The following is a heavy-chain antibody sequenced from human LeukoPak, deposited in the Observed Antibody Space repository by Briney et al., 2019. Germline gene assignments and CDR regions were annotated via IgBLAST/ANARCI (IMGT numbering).Heavy chain of an antibody. Sequence: GGALRLSCAASGFTFSSYAMSWVRQAPGKGLEWVSTISGSGGNTYYADSVKGRFTISRDNSKNTLYLQMSSLRAEDTAVYYCAKGSYYYDSADYFDYWGQGTLVTVSS. CDR1: GFTFSSYA. CDR2: ISGSGGNT. V-gene: IGHV3-23*01. D-gene: IGHD3-16*01. CDR3: AKGSYYYDSADYFDY. J-gene: IGHJ4*02.